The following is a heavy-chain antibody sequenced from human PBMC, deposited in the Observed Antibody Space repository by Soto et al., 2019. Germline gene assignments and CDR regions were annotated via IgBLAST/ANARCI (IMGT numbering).Heavy chain of an antibody. V-gene: IGHV3-74*01. J-gene: IGHJ6*02. CDR2: INGDGSST. CDR3: ARVQLLWFGELFASLSYYYYGMDV. D-gene: IGHD3-10*01. CDR1: GFTFSSYW. Sequence: PGGSLRLSCAASGFTFSSYWMHWVRQAPGKGLVWVSRINGDGSSTSYADSVKGRFTISRDNAKNTLYLQMNSLRAEDTAVYYCARVQLLWFGELFASLSYYYYGMDVWGQGTTVTVSS.